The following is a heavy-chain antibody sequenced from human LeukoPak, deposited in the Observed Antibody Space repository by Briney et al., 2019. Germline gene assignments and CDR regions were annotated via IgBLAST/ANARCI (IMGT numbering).Heavy chain of an antibody. CDR3: ARDSPLQLGAFDI. V-gene: IGHV4-59*01. CDR1: GGSISSYY. CDR2: IYYSGST. D-gene: IGHD5-18*01. J-gene: IGHJ3*02. Sequence: SETLSHTCTVSGGSISSYYWSWIRRPPGKGLEWIGYIYYSGSTNYNPSLKSRVTISVDTSKNQFSLKLSSVTAADTAVYYCARDSPLQLGAFDIWGQGTMVTVSS.